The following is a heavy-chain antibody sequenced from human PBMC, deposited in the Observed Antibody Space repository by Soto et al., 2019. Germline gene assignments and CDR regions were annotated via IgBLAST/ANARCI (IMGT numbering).Heavy chain of an antibody. V-gene: IGHV1-8*01. CDR2: MNPNSGNT. Sequence: QVQLVQSGAEVKKPGASVKVSCKASGYTFTSYDINWVRQATGQGLEWMGWMNPNSGNTGYAQKFQGRVTMTRNTSISTGDMELSSLRSEDTAVYYCARAPSGLGGMDVWGQGTTVTVSS. CDR3: ARAPSGLGGMDV. J-gene: IGHJ6*02. CDR1: GYTFTSYD. D-gene: IGHD3-16*01.